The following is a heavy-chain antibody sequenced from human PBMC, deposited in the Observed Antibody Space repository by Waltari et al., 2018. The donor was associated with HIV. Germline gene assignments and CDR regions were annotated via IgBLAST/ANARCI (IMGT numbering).Heavy chain of an antibody. CDR1: GDSISGYH. CDR2: IYTTGST. J-gene: IGHJ6*02. CDR3: ARQGVVVITPRRDFYYGLDV. V-gene: IGHV4-4*07. D-gene: IGHD3-22*01. Sequence: QVPLLDPRPGLVKPSETLSLTCTVSGDSISGYHWSWIRHPAGNGPEWIGRIYTTGSTNYNPSLKSRVTMSVDTSKNQFSLNLTSVTAADTAVYYCARQGVVVITPRRDFYYGLDVWGQGTTVAVSS.